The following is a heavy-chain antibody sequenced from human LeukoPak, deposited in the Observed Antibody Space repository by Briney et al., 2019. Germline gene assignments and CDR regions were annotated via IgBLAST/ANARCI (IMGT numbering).Heavy chain of an antibody. Sequence: SETLSLTCAVSGYSISSGYYWGWARQPPGKGLEWIGSIFHSGSTYYNPSLKSRVNMSVDTSKNQISLKLSSVTAADTAVYYCARASGSYGSGSYYYYGMDVWGKGTTVTVSS. V-gene: IGHV4-38-2*01. CDR3: ARASGSYGSGSYYYYGMDV. J-gene: IGHJ6*04. D-gene: IGHD3-10*01. CDR2: IFHSGST. CDR1: GYSISSGYY.